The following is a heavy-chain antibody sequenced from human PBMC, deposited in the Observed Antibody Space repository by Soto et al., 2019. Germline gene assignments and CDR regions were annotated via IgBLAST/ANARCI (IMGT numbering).Heavy chain of an antibody. CDR3: AKIERYCSSSSCSVRYYYYGMDV. D-gene: IGHD2-2*01. Sequence: GGSLRLSCAASGFTFSSYGIHWVRQAPGKGLEWVAVISYDGSNKYYADSVKGRFTISRDNSKNTLYLQMNSLRAEDTAVYYCAKIERYCSSSSCSVRYYYYGMDVWGQGATVTVSS. CDR2: ISYDGSNK. CDR1: GFTFSSYG. V-gene: IGHV3-30*18. J-gene: IGHJ6*02.